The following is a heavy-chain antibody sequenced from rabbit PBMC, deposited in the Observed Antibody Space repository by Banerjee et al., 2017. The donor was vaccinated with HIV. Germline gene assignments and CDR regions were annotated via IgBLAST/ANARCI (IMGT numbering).Heavy chain of an antibody. Sequence: QEQLEESGGDLVKPEGSLTLTCTASGFSFSNYWMSWVRQAPGKGLEWIACIDTGSVNSYYANWAKGRFTISKTSSTTVTLQMTSLTAADTAAYFCARDSAGYAGYGGALDLWGQGTLVTVS. V-gene: IGHV1S45*01. D-gene: IGHD7-1*01. CDR1: GFSFSNYW. CDR3: ARDSAGYAGYGGALDL. J-gene: IGHJ3*01. CDR2: IDTGSVNS.